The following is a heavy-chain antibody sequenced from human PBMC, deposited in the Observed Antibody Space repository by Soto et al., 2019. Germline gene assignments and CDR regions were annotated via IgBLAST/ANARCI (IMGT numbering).Heavy chain of an antibody. V-gene: IGHV3-33*01. D-gene: IGHD6-6*01. CDR2: IWYDGSNK. CDR1: GFTLSSYG. CDR3: ARGSSSWIYFDY. Sequence: GXSLRLYCAASGFTLSSYGMHWFRQAPGKGLEWVAVIWYDGSNKYYADSVKGRFTISRDNSKNTLYLQMNSLRAEDTAVYYCARGSSSWIYFDYWGQGTLVTVSS. J-gene: IGHJ4*02.